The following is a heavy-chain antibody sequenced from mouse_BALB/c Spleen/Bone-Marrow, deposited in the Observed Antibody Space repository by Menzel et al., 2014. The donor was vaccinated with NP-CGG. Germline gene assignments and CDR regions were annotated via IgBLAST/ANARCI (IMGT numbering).Heavy chain of an antibody. V-gene: IGHV1S137*01. CDR3: ARDAMDY. CDR1: GYTFTDYA. CDR2: ISTYYGDA. Sequence: QVPLKESGAELVRPGVSVKISCKGSGYTFTDYAMHWVQQSHAKSLEWIGVISTYYGDASYNQKFKGKATMTVDKSSSTAYMERARLTSEDSAIYYCARDAMDYWGQGTSVTVSS. J-gene: IGHJ4*01.